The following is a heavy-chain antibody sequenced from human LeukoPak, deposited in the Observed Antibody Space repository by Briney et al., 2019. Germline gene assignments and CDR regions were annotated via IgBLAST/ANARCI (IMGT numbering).Heavy chain of an antibody. J-gene: IGHJ4*02. CDR3: ARHGGTTIFGVVIVYYFDY. V-gene: IGHV4-39*01. CDR1: GGSISSSSYY. CDR2: IYYSGST. D-gene: IGHD3-3*01. Sequence: SETPSLTCTVSGGSISSSSYYWGWIRQPPGKGLEWIGSIYYSGSTYYNPSLKSRVTISVDTSKNQFSLKLSSVTAADTAVYYCARHGGTTIFGVVIVYYFDYWGQGTLVTVSS.